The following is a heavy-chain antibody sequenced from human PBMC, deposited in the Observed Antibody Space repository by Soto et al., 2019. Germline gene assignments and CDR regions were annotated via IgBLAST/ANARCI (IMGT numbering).Heavy chain of an antibody. CDR1: GFTFSSYA. J-gene: IGHJ4*02. CDR3: AYSSTPFDY. Sequence: GGSLRLSCAASGFTFSSYAMSWVRQAPGKGLEWVSAISGSGGSTYYADSVKGRFTISRDNSKNTLYLRMNSLGAEDTAVYYCAYSSTPFDYWGQGTLVTVSS. CDR2: ISGSGGST. V-gene: IGHV3-23*01. D-gene: IGHD6-13*01.